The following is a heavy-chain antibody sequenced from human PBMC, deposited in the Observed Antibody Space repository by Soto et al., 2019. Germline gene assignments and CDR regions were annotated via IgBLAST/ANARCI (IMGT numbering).Heavy chain of an antibody. CDR1: GFTFSSYG. CDR2: IWYDGSNK. D-gene: IGHD1-1*01. CDR3: ARGVTGTYGGY. V-gene: IGHV3-33*01. Sequence: QVQLVESGGGVVQPGRSLRLSCAASGFTFSSYGMHWVRQAPGKGLEWVAVIWYDGSNKYYADSVKGRFTISRDNSKNTLYLQMNSLRAEDTAVYSCARGVTGTYGGYWGQGTLVTVSS. J-gene: IGHJ4*02.